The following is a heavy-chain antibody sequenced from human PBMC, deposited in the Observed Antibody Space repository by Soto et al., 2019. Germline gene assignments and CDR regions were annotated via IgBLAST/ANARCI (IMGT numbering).Heavy chain of an antibody. CDR3: AKSVGLFHLYRYGLHFDY. V-gene: IGHV3-23*01. D-gene: IGHD5-18*01. Sequence: GGSLRLSCAASGFTFSSYAMSWVRQAPGRGLEWVSAISGSGGSTYYADSVKGRFTISRANSKNTLYLQMNSLRAEDTAVYYCAKSVGLFHLYRYGLHFDYWGQGPLVTVSS. J-gene: IGHJ4*02. CDR1: GFTFSSYA. CDR2: ISGSGGST.